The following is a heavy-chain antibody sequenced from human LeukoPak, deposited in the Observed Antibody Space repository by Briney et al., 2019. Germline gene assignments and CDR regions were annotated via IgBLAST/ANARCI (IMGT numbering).Heavy chain of an antibody. CDR3: ARASAVARTRDY. J-gene: IGHJ4*02. CDR1: GFSFSSYW. D-gene: IGHD6-19*01. Sequence: GGSLRLSCTASGFSFSSYWMSWVRQAPGKGLEWVANIKQDGSDKYYVDSVKGRFTISRDNAKNSLYLQMNSLRAEDSALYYCARASAVARTRDYWGQGTLVTVSS. CDR2: IKQDGSDK. V-gene: IGHV3-7*01.